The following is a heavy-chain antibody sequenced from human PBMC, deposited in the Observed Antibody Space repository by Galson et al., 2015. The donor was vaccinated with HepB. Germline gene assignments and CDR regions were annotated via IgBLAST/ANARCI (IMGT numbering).Heavy chain of an antibody. V-gene: IGHV3-21*01. Sequence: SLRLSCAASGFTFSSYSMNWVRQAPGKGLEWVSSISSSSSYIYYADSVKGRFTISRDNAKNSLYLQMNSLRAEDTAAYYCARDRPLWLPNHDAFDIWGQGTMVTVSS. J-gene: IGHJ3*02. CDR2: ISSSSSYI. CDR1: GFTFSSYS. D-gene: IGHD3-10*01. CDR3: ARDRPLWLPNHDAFDI.